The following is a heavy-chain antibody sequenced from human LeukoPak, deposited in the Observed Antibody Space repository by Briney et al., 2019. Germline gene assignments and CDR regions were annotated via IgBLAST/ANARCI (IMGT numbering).Heavy chain of an antibody. D-gene: IGHD6-13*01. Sequence: ASVKVSCKASGYTFTSYGISWVRRAPGQGLECMGWISAYNGNTNYAQKLQGRVTMTTDTSTSTAYMELRSLRSDDTAVYYCARDLRNRALGSRAAAGTKCGYWGQGTLVTVSS. CDR3: ARDLRNRALGSRAAAGTKCGY. CDR1: GYTFTSYG. J-gene: IGHJ4*02. CDR2: ISAYNGNT. V-gene: IGHV1-18*01.